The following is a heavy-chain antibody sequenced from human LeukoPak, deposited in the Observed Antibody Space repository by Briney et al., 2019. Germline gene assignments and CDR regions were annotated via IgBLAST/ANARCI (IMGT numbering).Heavy chain of an antibody. CDR1: GFTVSSNY. CDR2: IYSGGST. J-gene: IGHJ4*02. Sequence: GGSLRLSCAASGFTVSSNYMSWVRQAPGRGLEWVSVIYSGGSTYCADSVKGRFTISRDNSKNTLYLQMNSLRAEDTAVYYCAREKAITIFGVVMGSYFDYWGQGTLVTVSS. V-gene: IGHV3-66*01. CDR3: AREKAITIFGVVMGSYFDY. D-gene: IGHD3-3*01.